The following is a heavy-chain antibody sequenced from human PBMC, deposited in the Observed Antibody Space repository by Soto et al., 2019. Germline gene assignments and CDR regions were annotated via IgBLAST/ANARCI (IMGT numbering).Heavy chain of an antibody. Sequence: SETLSLTCTVSGGSISSYYWSWIRQPPGKGLEWIGYIYYSGSTNYNPSLKSRVTISVDTSKNQFSLKLSSVTAADTAVYYCASLPILDYGGDPGIAAPGTYGYWGQGTLVPVSS. CDR1: GGSISSYY. D-gene: IGHD6-13*01. J-gene: IGHJ4*02. CDR2: IYYSGST. V-gene: IGHV4-59*08. CDR3: ASLPILDYGGDPGIAAPGTYGY.